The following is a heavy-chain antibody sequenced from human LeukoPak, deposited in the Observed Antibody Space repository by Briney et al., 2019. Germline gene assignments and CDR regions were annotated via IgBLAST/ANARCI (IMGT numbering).Heavy chain of an antibody. D-gene: IGHD2-2*01. J-gene: IGHJ6*02. CDR3: ARTHCSSTSCYRNPYYYYGMDV. CDR1: GYTFTSYG. CDR2: ISPYNGNT. Sequence: ASVKVSCKTSGYTFTSYGISWVRQAPGQGPEWVGWISPYNGNTKYARKFQDRVTMTTDTSTSTAYMELRSLRSDDTAVYYCARTHCSSTSCYRNPYYYYGMDVWGQGTTVTVSS. V-gene: IGHV1-18*01.